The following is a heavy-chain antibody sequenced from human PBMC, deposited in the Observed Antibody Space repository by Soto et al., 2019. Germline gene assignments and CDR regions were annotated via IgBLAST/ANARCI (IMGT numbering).Heavy chain of an antibody. D-gene: IGHD6-19*01. Sequence: SQTLSLTCAISGDSVSSNSAAWNWIRQSPSRGLEWLGRTYYRSKWYNDYAVSVKSRITINPDTSKNQFSLQPNAVTPEDTAVYYCARGLLWLGIGAFDIWGQGTMVTVSS. J-gene: IGHJ3*02. CDR1: GDSVSSNSAA. V-gene: IGHV6-1*01. CDR3: ARGLLWLGIGAFDI. CDR2: TYYRSKWYN.